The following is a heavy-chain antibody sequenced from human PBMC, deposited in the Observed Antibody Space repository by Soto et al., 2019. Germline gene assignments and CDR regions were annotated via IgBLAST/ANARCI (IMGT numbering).Heavy chain of an antibody. CDR2: IKSKPAGGTT. D-gene: IGHD2-21*01. J-gene: IGHJ4*02. V-gene: IGHV3-15*01. Sequence: GGSLRLSCAASGLSFSDAWMSWVRQAPGQGLEWVGRIKSKPAGGTTDYAAPVKGRFTIPRDDSKNMVYLQMNSLKTEDTAVYYCTADPPGGNSDLFDYWGQGTLVTVSS. CDR1: GLSFSDAW. CDR3: TADPPGGNSDLFDY.